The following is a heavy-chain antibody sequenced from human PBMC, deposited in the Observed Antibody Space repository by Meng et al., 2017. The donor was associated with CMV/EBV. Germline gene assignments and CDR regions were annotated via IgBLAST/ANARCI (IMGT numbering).Heavy chain of an antibody. Sequence: GGSLRLSCTASGFTFDYHALHWVRQAAGKGPEWVAGISWNSVSIGYADSVKGRFIISRDDAKSSLYLQMNSLRTEDTAMYFCAKLQGSKDYWGQGTLVTVSS. V-gene: IGHV3-9*01. CDR2: ISWNSVSI. J-gene: IGHJ4*02. CDR1: GFTFDYHA. CDR3: AKLQGSKDY.